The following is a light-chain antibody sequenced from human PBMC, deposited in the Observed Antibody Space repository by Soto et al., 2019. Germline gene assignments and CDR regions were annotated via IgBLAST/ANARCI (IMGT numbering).Light chain of an antibody. J-gene: IGKJ5*01. CDR3: QQYNSAPSIT. CDR2: AAS. CDR1: QGISSY. Sequence: DIQMTQSPSSLSASVGDRVTITCRASQGISSYLAWYQQKPGKVPKLLIYAASTLQSGVPSRFSGSGSGTDFTLTISSLQPEDVATYYCQQYNSAPSITFGQGTRLEIK. V-gene: IGKV1-27*01.